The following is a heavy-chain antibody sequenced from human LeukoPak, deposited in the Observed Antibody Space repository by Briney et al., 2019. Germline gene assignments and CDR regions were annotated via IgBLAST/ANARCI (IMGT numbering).Heavy chain of an antibody. D-gene: IGHD1-26*01. CDR3: VRASVEGATILDY. V-gene: IGHV3-33*08. CDR1: GFTFSSIG. J-gene: IGHJ4*02. Sequence: EGSLRLSCAASGFTFSSIGMHWVRQTPGKGLEWVAGIWYDGSSKYYTDSVQGRFTISRDNDRNTLFLQMNSLRAQDTAVYYCVRASVEGATILDYWGQGTLVTVSS. CDR2: IWYDGSSK.